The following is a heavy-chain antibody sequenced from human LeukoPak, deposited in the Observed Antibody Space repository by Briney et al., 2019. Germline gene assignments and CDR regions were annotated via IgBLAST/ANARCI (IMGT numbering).Heavy chain of an antibody. D-gene: IGHD3-10*01. CDR1: GYTFTSYD. V-gene: IGHV1-8*03. Sequence: ASVKVSCKASGYTFTSYDINWVRQATGQGLEWMGWMNPNSCNTGYAQKFQGRVTITRNTSISTAYMELSSLRSEDTAVYYCARNTYYYGSGSYFPFYYFDYWGQGTLVTVSS. CDR2: MNPNSCNT. J-gene: IGHJ4*02. CDR3: ARNTYYYGSGSYFPFYYFDY.